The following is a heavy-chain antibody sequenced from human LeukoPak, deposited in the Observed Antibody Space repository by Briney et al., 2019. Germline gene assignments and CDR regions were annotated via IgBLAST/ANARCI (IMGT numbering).Heavy chain of an antibody. CDR1: GFTFSSYT. Sequence: GGSLRLSCAASGFTFSSYTMNWVRQAPGKGLEWVSSISSSSSYIYYADSVRGRFTISRDNSKSTLFLQMNSLRAEDTAIYYCATYRQVLLPFESWGQGTLVTVSS. CDR3: ATYRQVLLPFES. D-gene: IGHD5-18*01. CDR2: ISSSSSYI. V-gene: IGHV3-21*04. J-gene: IGHJ4*02.